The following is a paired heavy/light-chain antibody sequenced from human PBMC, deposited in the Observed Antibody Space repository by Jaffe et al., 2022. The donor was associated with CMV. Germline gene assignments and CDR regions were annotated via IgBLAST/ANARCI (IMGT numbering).Light chain of an antibody. CDR3: MQALQFPRT. Sequence: DIVLTQSPLSLPVTPGEPASISCRSSQSLLHSNGYNYLDWYVQKPGKSPQLLIFLASNRATGVLERIGAWGSGTEFTLTISRVEADDVGIYYCMQALQFPRTFGQGTRVELK. CDR1: QSLLHSNGYNY. V-gene: IGKV2-28*01. CDR2: LAS. J-gene: IGKJ1*01.
Heavy chain of an antibody. V-gene: IGHV4-34*02. Sequence: QVTLQQRGAGLMKPSETLSLSCTVYGGSFRDYAWTWIRQTAGKGLEWIGDISHSGSTNQNPSLKSRLIISVDKPKKEFSLKLTSMTAADAGIYYCARGRAMGMDFWGQGTTVIVSS. D-gene: IGHD1-26*01. CDR2: ISHSGST. CDR1: GGSFRDYA. J-gene: IGHJ6*02. CDR3: ARGRAMGMDF.